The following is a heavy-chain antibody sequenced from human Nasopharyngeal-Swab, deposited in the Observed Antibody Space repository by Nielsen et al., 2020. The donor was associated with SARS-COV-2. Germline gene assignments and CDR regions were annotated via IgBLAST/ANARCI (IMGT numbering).Heavy chain of an antibody. V-gene: IGHV3-74*01. J-gene: IGHJ6*04. CDR3: ARSYWGAEDV. Sequence: GGSLRPSCTAYGFTFNNYWMDWVRQVPGKGLVWVSHITSDGTTTSYSDSVKGRFTTSRDNLKDTLYLQMNSLRAEDTAVYYCARSYWGAEDVWGKGTTVTVSS. CDR2: ITSDGTTT. CDR1: GFTFNNYW. D-gene: IGHD7-27*01.